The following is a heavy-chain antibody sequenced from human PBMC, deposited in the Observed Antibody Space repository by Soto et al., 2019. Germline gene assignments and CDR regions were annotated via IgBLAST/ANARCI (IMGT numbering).Heavy chain of an antibody. V-gene: IGHV1-3*01. CDR2: INVDNGNT. CDR3: ARASFGSTWYAYDL. Sequence: ASVKVSCKASGYSFSSYIIHWVRQAPGRGLEWMGWINVDNGNTRYSETFQGRVTITGDTSASTVYMDLTRLESEDTAVFYCARASFGSTWYAYDLWGLGTLVTVSS. D-gene: IGHD6-13*01. CDR1: GYSFSSYI. J-gene: IGHJ5*02.